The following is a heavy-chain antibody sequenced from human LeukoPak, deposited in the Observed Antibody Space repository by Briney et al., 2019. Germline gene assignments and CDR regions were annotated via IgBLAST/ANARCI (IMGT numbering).Heavy chain of an antibody. CDR2: ISVYNGNT. Sequence: ASVKVSCKASGYTFTSYGISWVRQAPGQGLDWMGCISVYNGNTNYAQNLQGRVTMTTDTSTSTAYMDLRSLTSDDTAVYYCARDRYCSGGSCYSGRAYWGQGTLVTVSS. CDR3: ARDRYCSGGSCYSGRAY. CDR1: GYTFTSYG. V-gene: IGHV1-18*01. D-gene: IGHD2-15*01. J-gene: IGHJ4*02.